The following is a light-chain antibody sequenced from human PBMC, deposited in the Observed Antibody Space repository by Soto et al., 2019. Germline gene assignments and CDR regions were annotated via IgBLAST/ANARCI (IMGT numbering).Light chain of an antibody. V-gene: IGLV2-14*04. Sequence: RSHRGSLPILQTKNSSDVGGYNYVSWYQQHPGKAPKLMIYDVSNRPSGVSNRFSGSKSGNTASLTISGLHAKDEADYYCSSYTSSSTYVFGTVTKVPVL. CDR2: DVS. CDR3: SSYTSSSTYV. J-gene: IGLJ1*01. CDR1: SSDVGGYNY.